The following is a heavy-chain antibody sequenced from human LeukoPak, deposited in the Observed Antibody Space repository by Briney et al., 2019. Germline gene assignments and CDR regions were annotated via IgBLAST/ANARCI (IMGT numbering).Heavy chain of an antibody. D-gene: IGHD3-22*01. Sequence: SQTLSLTCAISGDSVSSNSAAWNWIRQSPSRGLEWLGRTYYRSKWYNDYAVSVKSRITINPDTSKNQFSLQLNSVTPEDTAVYYCARAPLYYYDSSGYYYWGFDYWGQGTLVTVSS. CDR1: GDSVSSNSAA. J-gene: IGHJ4*02. CDR2: TYYRSKWYN. CDR3: ARAPLYYYDSSGYYYWGFDY. V-gene: IGHV6-1*01.